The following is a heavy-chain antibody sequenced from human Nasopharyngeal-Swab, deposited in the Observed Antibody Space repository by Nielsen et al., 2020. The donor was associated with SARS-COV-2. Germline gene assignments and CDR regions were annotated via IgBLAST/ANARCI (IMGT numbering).Heavy chain of an antibody. CDR2: ISGSGDTT. V-gene: IGHV3-23*01. J-gene: IGHJ4*02. Sequence: GGSLRLSCAASEFTFSSYAMSWVRQAPGKGLEWVSSISGSGDTTYCADSVKGRFTISRDNAKNSLYLQMNSLRAEDTAVYYCARGSPGDYVWGSYRWGYFDYWGQGTLVTVSS. D-gene: IGHD3-16*02. CDR3: ARGSPGDYVWGSYRWGYFDY. CDR1: EFTFSSYA.